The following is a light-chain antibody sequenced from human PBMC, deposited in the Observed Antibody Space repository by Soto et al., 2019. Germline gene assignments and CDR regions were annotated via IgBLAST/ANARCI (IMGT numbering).Light chain of an antibody. J-gene: IGLJ1*01. Sequence: QSVLTQPASVSGSPGQSITISCTGTSSDIGAYDYVSWYQQYPGRVPKLLIHEDTNRPSGVSDRFSGSKSGNTASLTISGXQTEDEADYYCSSHAGSSAFYVFGTGTKVTV. CDR2: EDT. CDR1: SSDIGAYDY. CDR3: SSHAGSSAFYV. V-gene: IGLV2-14*01.